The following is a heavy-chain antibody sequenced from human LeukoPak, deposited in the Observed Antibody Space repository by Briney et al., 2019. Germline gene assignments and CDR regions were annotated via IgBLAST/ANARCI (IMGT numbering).Heavy chain of an antibody. J-gene: IGHJ4*02. V-gene: IGHV3-21*01. CDR3: AKDIYGGNWPNDY. CDR1: AFSVSGNY. D-gene: IGHD4-23*01. Sequence: PGGSLRLSCAASAFSVSGNYMTWVRQAPGKGLEWVSSISSSSYYIYYADSVKGRFTISRDNAKNSLYLQMNSQRAEDTAVYYCAKDIYGGNWPNDYWGQGTLVTVSS. CDR2: ISSSSYYI.